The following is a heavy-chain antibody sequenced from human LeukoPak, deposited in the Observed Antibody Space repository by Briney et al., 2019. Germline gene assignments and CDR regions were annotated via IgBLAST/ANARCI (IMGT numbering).Heavy chain of an antibody. CDR1: GFTFSSYG. D-gene: IGHD3-9*01. CDR3: AKSDGNWLLVDAFDI. Sequence: GGSLRLSCAASGFTFSSYGMSWVRQAPGKGLEWVSAISGSGGSTYYADSVKGRFTISRDNSKNTLYLQMNSLRAEDTAVYYCAKSDGNWLLVDAFDIWGQGTMVTVSS. V-gene: IGHV3-23*01. J-gene: IGHJ3*02. CDR2: ISGSGGST.